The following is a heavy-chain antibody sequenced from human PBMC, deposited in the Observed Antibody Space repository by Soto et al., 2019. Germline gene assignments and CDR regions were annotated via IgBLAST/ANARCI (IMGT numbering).Heavy chain of an antibody. J-gene: IGHJ4*02. CDR2: TYYRSKWYN. CDR1: GDSVSSNSAA. Sequence: SPTLSLTCAISGDSVSSNSAAWNWIRQSPSRGLEWLGRTYYRSKWYNDYAVSVKSRITINPDTSKNQFSLQLNSVTPEDTAVYYCARDHCTNGVCYGGGFDYWGQGTLVTVS. V-gene: IGHV6-1*01. D-gene: IGHD2-8*01. CDR3: ARDHCTNGVCYGGGFDY.